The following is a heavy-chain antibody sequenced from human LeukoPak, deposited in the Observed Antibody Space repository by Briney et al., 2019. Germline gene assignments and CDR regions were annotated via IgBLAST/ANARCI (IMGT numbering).Heavy chain of an antibody. J-gene: IGHJ5*02. CDR1: GFSFSSYA. D-gene: IGHD4-23*01. Sequence: GGSLRLSCAASGFSFSSYAMHWVRQAPGKGLEWVVLISYDGSNKYYVDSVKGRFTISRDNSKNTLYLQMNSLRAEDTAVYYCARGTTVVWKPPFDPWGQGTLVTVSS. CDR3: ARGTTVVWKPPFDP. V-gene: IGHV3-30*03. CDR2: ISYDGSNK.